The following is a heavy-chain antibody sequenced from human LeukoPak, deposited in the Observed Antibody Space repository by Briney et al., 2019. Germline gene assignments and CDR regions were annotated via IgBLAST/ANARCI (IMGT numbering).Heavy chain of an antibody. CDR2: INHSGST. Sequence: SETLSLTCAVYDGSFSGYYWSWIRQPPGKGLEWIGEINHSGSTNYNPSLKSRVTISVDTSKNQFSLKLSSVTAADTAVYYCASQPRDSSSWYGRDGAFDIWGQGAMVTVSS. V-gene: IGHV4-34*01. CDR3: ASQPRDSSSWYGRDGAFDI. J-gene: IGHJ3*02. CDR1: DGSFSGYY. D-gene: IGHD6-13*01.